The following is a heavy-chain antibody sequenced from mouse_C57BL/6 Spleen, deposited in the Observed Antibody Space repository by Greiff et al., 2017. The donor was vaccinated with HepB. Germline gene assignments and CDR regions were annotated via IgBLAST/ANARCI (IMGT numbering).Heavy chain of an antibody. Sequence: VQLQQPGAELVKPGASVKLSCTAPGFNIKDYYMHWVKQRTEQGLEWIGRIDPEDGETKYAPKCQAKATITADTSSNTAYPQVSSLTSGDTNGNYCARSETQYYSMDYWGQGTSVTVSS. V-gene: IGHV14-2*01. J-gene: IGHJ4*01. CDR3: ARSETQYYSMDY. CDR1: GFNIKDYY. CDR2: IDPEDGET.